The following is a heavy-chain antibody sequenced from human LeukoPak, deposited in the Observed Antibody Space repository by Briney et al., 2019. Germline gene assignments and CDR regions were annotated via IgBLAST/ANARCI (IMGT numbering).Heavy chain of an antibody. CDR2: IYSGGST. CDR3: ARVGQGVGYYFDY. D-gene: IGHD1-26*01. Sequence: GGSLRLSCAASGFTVSSNYMSWVRQAPGKGLEWVSVIYSGGSTYYADSVKGRFTISRDNSKNTLYLQMNSLRAGDTAVYYCARVGQGVGYYFDYWGQGTLVTVSS. V-gene: IGHV3-53*01. J-gene: IGHJ4*02. CDR1: GFTVSSNY.